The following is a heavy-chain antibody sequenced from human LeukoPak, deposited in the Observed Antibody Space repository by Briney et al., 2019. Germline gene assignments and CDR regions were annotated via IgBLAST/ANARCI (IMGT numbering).Heavy chain of an antibody. Sequence: ASVKVSCKASGYTFTRYYIHWVRKAPGQGLEWMGIINPSGGSTSYAQKFHGRVTMTRDTSTSTVYMELSSLRSEDTAVYYCARPPYGANSLYYFDYWGQGTLVTVSS. CDR3: ARPPYGANSLYYFDY. V-gene: IGHV1-46*01. CDR1: GYTFTRYY. CDR2: INPSGGST. D-gene: IGHD4-17*01. J-gene: IGHJ4*02.